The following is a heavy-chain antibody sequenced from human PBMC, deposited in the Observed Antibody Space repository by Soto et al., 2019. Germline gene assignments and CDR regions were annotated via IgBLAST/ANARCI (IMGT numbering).Heavy chain of an antibody. CDR3: ARERDDSNRSSVEYFDN. CDR2: ISAYNGNT. V-gene: IGHV1-18*01. CDR1: GYGFSVYG. Sequence: ALVKRAWKGAGYGFSVYGVRWVIKANGQGLEWMGWISAYNGNTDYAQRLQGRVTMTTDTSTSTAYMELRSLRSDDTAVYYCARERDDSNRSSVEYFDNWGQATLVTVSS. D-gene: IGHD2-2*01. J-gene: IGHJ1*01.